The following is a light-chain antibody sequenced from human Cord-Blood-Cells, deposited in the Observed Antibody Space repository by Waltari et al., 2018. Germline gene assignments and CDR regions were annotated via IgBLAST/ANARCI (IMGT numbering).Light chain of an antibody. J-gene: IGLJ3*02. CDR1: ALPKQY. Sequence: SYELTQPPSVSVSPGQTPRITCSGDALPKQYASWYQQKPGQAPVLVIYKDSERPSGIPERFSGSSSGTTVTLTISGVQAEDEADYYCQSADSSGTYVFGGGTKLTVL. CDR2: KDS. V-gene: IGLV3-25*03. CDR3: QSADSSGTYV.